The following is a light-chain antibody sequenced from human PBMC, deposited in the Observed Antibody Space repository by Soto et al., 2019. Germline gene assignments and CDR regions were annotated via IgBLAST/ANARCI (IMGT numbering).Light chain of an antibody. CDR1: QSVSSNY. CDR3: QQYAISPGT. V-gene: IGKV3-20*01. Sequence: EIVLTQSPGTLSLYPGERATLSCRASQSVSSNYLAWYEQKPGQAPRLLIFAASRRATGIPDRFTGSGSGTDFTLTISRLEPEDFAVYYCQQYAISPGTFGQGTKVDIK. J-gene: IGKJ1*01. CDR2: AAS.